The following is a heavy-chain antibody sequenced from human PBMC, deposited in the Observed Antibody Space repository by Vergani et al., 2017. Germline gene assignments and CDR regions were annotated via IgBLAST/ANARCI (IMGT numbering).Heavy chain of an antibody. J-gene: IGHJ4*02. CDR3: ARVRWGYDY. CDR1: GFTFSSYG. V-gene: IGHV3-33*01. CDR2: IWYDGSNK. D-gene: IGHD4-23*01. Sequence: QVQLVESGGGVVQPGRSLRLSCAASGFTFSSYGMHWVRQAPGKGLEWVAVIWYDGSNKYYADSVKGRFTISRDNAKNSLYLQMNSLRAEDTAVYYCARVRWGYDYWGQGTLVTVSS.